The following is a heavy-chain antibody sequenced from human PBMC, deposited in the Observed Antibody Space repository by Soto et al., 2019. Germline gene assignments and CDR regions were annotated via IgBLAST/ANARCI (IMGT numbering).Heavy chain of an antibody. J-gene: IGHJ6*02. CDR3: ARDSGYSTGCVDV. V-gene: IGHV1-2*04. D-gene: IGHD6-19*01. Sequence: AASVKVSCKASGYTFIGYYVHWVRQAPGQGLEWMGWINPNSGGTNYAQKFQGWVTLTRDRSISTAYLELSRLKSDDTAVYYCARDSGYSTGCVDVWGQGTTVTVSS. CDR2: INPNSGGT. CDR1: GYTFIGYY.